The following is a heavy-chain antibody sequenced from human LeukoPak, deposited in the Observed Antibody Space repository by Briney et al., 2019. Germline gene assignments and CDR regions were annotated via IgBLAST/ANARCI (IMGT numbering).Heavy chain of an antibody. Sequence: ASVKVSCKASGYTFTSYGISWVRQAPGQGLEWMGWISAYNGNTNYAQKLQGRVTMTTDTSTSSGYMEPRSLRSEDSAVYYCARDLRRYDGSGYYYYWGQGSLVTVSS. CDR2: ISAYNGNT. CDR3: ARDLRRYDGSGYYYY. CDR1: GYTFTSYG. J-gene: IGHJ4*02. V-gene: IGHV1-18*01. D-gene: IGHD3-22*01.